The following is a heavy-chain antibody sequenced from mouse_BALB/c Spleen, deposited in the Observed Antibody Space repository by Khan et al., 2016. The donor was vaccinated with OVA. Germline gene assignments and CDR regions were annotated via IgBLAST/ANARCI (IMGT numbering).Heavy chain of an antibody. CDR1: GFTFSSFG. Sequence: EVELVESGGGLVQPGGSRKLSCAASGFTFSSFGMHWVRQAPEKGLEWVAYISSGSRTIFYADTVKGRFTVSRDNPKNTLFLQMTSLRSEDTAMYYCARSTSVVARALDYWGQGTSVTGSS. CDR3: ARSTSVVARALDY. D-gene: IGHD1-1*01. V-gene: IGHV5-17*02. CDR2: ISSGSRTI. J-gene: IGHJ4*01.